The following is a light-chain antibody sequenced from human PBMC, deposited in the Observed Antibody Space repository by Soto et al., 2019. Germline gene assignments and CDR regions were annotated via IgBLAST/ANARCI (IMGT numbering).Light chain of an antibody. CDR1: QSVSSTS. J-gene: IGKJ1*01. CDR3: QHCDTSRTWT. CDR2: GAS. Sequence: IVLTQFPGTLSLSSGARATLSCSASQSVSSTSLAWYQQKPGQAPRLRIYGASSRASGIPDRFSGSGSGTDFTLTISRLEPEDFAVYYCQHCDTSRTWTLGQGTKVDIK. V-gene: IGKV3-20*01.